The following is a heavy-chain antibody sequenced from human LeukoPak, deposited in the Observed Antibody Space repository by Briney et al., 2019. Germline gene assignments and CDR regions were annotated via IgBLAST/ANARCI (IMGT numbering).Heavy chain of an antibody. V-gene: IGHV1-18*01. D-gene: IGHD3-22*01. CDR2: ISACNGNT. Sequence: ASVKVSCKASGYTFTSYGISWVRQAPGQGLEWMGWISACNGNTNYAQKLQGRVTMTTDTSTSTAYMELRSLRSDDTAVYYCARVGYYYDSSGYLDYWGQGTLVTVSS. CDR3: ARVGYYYDSSGYLDY. CDR1: GYTFTSYG. J-gene: IGHJ4*02.